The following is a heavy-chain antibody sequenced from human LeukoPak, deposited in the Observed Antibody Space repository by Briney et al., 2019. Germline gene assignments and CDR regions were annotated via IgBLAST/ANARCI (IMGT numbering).Heavy chain of an antibody. D-gene: IGHD6-13*01. CDR1: GYTFTNYV. CDR2: INTNTGNP. Sequence: GASVKVSCKASGYTFTNYVINWVRQAPGQGLEWMGWINTNTGNPTYAQGLTGRFVFSLDTSVNTAYLQISSLKTEDTAMYYCARVRKIAAAPPDYWGQGTLVTVSS. V-gene: IGHV7-4-1*02. CDR3: ARVRKIAAAPPDY. J-gene: IGHJ4*02.